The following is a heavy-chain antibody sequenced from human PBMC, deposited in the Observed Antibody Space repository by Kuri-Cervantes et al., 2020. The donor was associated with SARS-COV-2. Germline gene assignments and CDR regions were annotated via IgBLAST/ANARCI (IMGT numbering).Heavy chain of an antibody. CDR1: GISFSNYW. V-gene: IGHV3-7*01. Sequence: GEFLKISCAASGISFSNYWMTWVRQAPGEGLGWVANIKQDGSEEFFVDSVKGRFTIPRDNAKKSLYLQMNSLRAEDTAIYYCARASFDFWSGYYTGYFYDYWGQGTLVTVSS. CDR3: ARASFDFWSGYYTGYFYDY. CDR2: IKQDGSEE. J-gene: IGHJ4*02. D-gene: IGHD3-3*01.